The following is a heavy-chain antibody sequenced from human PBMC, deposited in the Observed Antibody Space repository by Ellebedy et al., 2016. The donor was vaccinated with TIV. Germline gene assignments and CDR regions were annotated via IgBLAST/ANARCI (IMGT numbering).Heavy chain of an antibody. CDR3: AKVGEDSGSYYSYNYGMDV. Sequence: LSLTCAASGFTFSSYAMSWVRQAPGKGLEWVSAISGSGGSTYYADSVKGRFTISRDNSKNTLYLQMNSLRAEDTAVYYCAKVGEDSGSYYSYNYGMDVWGQGTTVTVSS. CDR1: GFTFSSYA. CDR2: ISGSGGST. D-gene: IGHD1-26*01. J-gene: IGHJ6*02. V-gene: IGHV3-23*01.